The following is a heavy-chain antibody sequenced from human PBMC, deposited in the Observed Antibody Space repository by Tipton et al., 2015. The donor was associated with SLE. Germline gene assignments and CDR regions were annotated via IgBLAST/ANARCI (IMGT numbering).Heavy chain of an antibody. J-gene: IGHJ4*02. Sequence: TLSLTCAVYGGSFSGYYWSWIRQPPGKGLEWIGSIYYSGSTYYNPSLKSRVTISVDASKNQFSLKLSSVTAADTAVYYCARGRVSLRGSYYGPFDYWGQGTLVTVSS. CDR2: IYYSGST. CDR3: ARGRVSLRGSYYGPFDY. V-gene: IGHV4-34*01. CDR1: GGSFSGYY. D-gene: IGHD1-26*01.